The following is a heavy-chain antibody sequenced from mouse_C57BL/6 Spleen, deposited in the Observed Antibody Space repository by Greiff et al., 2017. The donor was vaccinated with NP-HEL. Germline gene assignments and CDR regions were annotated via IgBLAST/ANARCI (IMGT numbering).Heavy chain of an antibody. CDR3: ARDDDYGYYYAMDY. V-gene: IGHV5-4*01. Sequence: EVHLVESGGGLVKPGGSLKLSCAASGFTFSSYAMSWVRQTPEKRLEWVATISDGGSYTYYPDNVKGRFTISRDNAKNNLYLQMSHLKSEDTAMYYCARDDDYGYYYAMDYWGKGTSVTVSS. CDR2: ISDGGSYT. D-gene: IGHD2-4*01. CDR1: GFTFSSYA. J-gene: IGHJ4*01.